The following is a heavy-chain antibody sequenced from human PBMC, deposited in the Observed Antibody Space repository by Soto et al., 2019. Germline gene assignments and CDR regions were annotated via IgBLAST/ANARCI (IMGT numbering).Heavy chain of an antibody. D-gene: IGHD2-15*01. V-gene: IGHV3-66*01. CDR1: GFIVSDAY. J-gene: IGHJ3*02. CDR2: ISNRGDT. Sequence: GGSLRLSCTASGFIVSDAYVNWVRQAPGKGLEWVSVISNRGDTHYADSVRGRFSLSRDISDNTLHLQMNNLRVEDTAVYYCAREPRYCRGGSCSITGDAYDIWGQGTMVTVS. CDR3: AREPRYCRGGSCSITGDAYDI.